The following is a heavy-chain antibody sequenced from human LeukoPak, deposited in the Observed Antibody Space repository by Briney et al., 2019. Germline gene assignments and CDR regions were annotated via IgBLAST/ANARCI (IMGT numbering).Heavy chain of an antibody. J-gene: IGHJ6*04. Sequence: PSETLSLTCTVSGYSISSGYYWGWIRQPPGKGLEWIGSIYYSGSTYYNPSLKSRVTISVDTSKNQFSLKLSSVTAADTAVYYCARDVLGAVWGKGTTVTVSS. V-gene: IGHV4-38-2*02. CDR2: IYYSGST. CDR3: ARDVLGAV. CDR1: GYSISSGYY. D-gene: IGHD1-26*01.